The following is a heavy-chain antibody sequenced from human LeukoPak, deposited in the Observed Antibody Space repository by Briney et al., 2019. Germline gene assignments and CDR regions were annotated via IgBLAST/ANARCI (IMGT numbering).Heavy chain of an antibody. J-gene: IGHJ3*02. Sequence: GGSLRLSCAASGFTFSSYEMNWARQAPGKGLEWVSSISSSSSYIYYADSAKGRFTISRDNAKNSLYLQMNSLRAEDTAVYYCAREYCTNGVCYSDAFDIWGQGTMVTVSS. D-gene: IGHD2-8*01. CDR2: ISSSSSYI. CDR3: AREYCTNGVCYSDAFDI. V-gene: IGHV3-21*01. CDR1: GFTFSSYE.